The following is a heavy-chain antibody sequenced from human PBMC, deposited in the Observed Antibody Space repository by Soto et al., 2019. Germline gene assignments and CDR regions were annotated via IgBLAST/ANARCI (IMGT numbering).Heavy chain of an antibody. J-gene: IGHJ4*02. CDR2: INRDGSRT. Sequence: EVQLVESGGNVLQPGGSLGLSCAASGFISSSYWMHWVRQAPGKGLVWVSRINRDGSRTDYADSVKGRFAVSRDNAKNTVLLQMNSLRADDTAVYYCARGVNGYYYVDYWGQGTLVTVSS. D-gene: IGHD2-8*01. CDR3: ARGVNGYYYVDY. V-gene: IGHV3-74*01. CDR1: GFISSSYW.